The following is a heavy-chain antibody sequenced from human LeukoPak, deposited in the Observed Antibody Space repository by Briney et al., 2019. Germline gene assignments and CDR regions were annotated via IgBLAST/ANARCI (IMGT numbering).Heavy chain of an antibody. CDR3: ARELGVGITGDAFDI. CDR1: GFTFTSAW. V-gene: IGHV3-74*01. Sequence: GGSLRLSCVTSGFTFTSAWMTWVRQAPGQGLAWVSRVNTDGSSTTYAESVKGRFTISKDNAKNTLYLQMNSLRAEDTAVYYCARELGVGITGDAFDIWGQGTVVTVSS. D-gene: IGHD2-8*02. CDR2: VNTDGSST. J-gene: IGHJ3*02.